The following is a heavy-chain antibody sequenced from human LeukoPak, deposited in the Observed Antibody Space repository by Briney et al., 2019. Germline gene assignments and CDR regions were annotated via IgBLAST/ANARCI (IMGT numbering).Heavy chain of an antibody. CDR1: GGSFSGYY. CDR2: INHSGST. J-gene: IGHJ3*02. CDR3: ARGVKGYNDFWSGNDAFDI. V-gene: IGHV4-34*01. D-gene: IGHD3-3*01. Sequence: PSETLSLTCAVYGGSFSGYYWSWIRQPPGKGLEWIGEINHSGSTNYNPSLKSRVTISVDTSKNQFSLKLSSVTAADTAVYYCARGVKGYNDFWSGNDAFDIWGQGTMVTVSS.